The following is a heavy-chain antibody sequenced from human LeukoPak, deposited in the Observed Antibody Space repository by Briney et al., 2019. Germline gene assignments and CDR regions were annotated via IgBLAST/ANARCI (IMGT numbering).Heavy chain of an antibody. V-gene: IGHV3-48*04. J-gene: IGHJ4*02. Sequence: GGSLRLFCAASVFTFSSYSMNCVREARGKGVEGVSYISSSSSTIYYADSVKGRFTILRDNAKNSMYLQMNSLRAEDTAVYYCEKAITMVRGVLFDYWGQGTLVTVSS. CDR3: EKAITMVRGVLFDY. CDR2: ISSSSSTI. D-gene: IGHD3-10*01. CDR1: VFTFSSYS.